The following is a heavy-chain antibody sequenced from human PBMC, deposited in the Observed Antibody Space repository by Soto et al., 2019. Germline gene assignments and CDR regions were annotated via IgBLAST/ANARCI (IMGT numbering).Heavy chain of an antibody. J-gene: IGHJ3*02. D-gene: IGHD1-26*01. CDR2: IIPIFGTA. V-gene: IGHV1-69*13. CDR1: GGTFSSYA. Sequence: ASVKVSCKASGGTFSSYAISWVRQAPGQGLEWMGGIIPIFGTANYAQKFQGRVTITADESTSTAYMELSSLRSEDTAVYYCASPRGGSYSLDAFDIWGQGTMVTVSS. CDR3: ASPRGGSYSLDAFDI.